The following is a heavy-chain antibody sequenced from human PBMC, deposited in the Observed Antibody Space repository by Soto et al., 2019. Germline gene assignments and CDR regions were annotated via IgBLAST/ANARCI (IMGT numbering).Heavy chain of an antibody. Sequence: QVQLVESGGGLVKPGGSLRLSCAASGFTFSDYYMSWIRQAPGKGLEWVSYISSTSRYTNYADSVKGRFTITRDNAKNSPYLQVNSLRAEDTAVYYCARERNGYNSIFDYWGQGTLVTVSS. CDR3: ARERNGYNSIFDY. V-gene: IGHV3-11*05. J-gene: IGHJ4*02. CDR1: GFTFSDYY. D-gene: IGHD5-12*01. CDR2: ISSTSRYT.